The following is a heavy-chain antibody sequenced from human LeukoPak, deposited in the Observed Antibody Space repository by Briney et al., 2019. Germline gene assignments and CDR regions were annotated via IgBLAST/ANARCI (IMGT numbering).Heavy chain of an antibody. Sequence: ASVKVSCKPSGYTLTSYGITWVRQAPGQGLEWMGWISGNNGYTNYAQKFQGRVSMTTDTPTSTAYMELRSLRSDDTAMYYCARAGFYGSGSYTAFDIWGQGTMVTVSS. CDR3: ARAGFYGSGSYTAFDI. J-gene: IGHJ3*02. D-gene: IGHD3-10*01. V-gene: IGHV1-18*04. CDR1: GYTLTSYG. CDR2: ISGNNGYT.